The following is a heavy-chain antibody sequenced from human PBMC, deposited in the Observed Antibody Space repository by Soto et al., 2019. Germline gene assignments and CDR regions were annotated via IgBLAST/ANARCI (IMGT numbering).Heavy chain of an antibody. D-gene: IGHD3-16*01. CDR2: IYYSGST. CDR1: GGSISSSSYY. V-gene: IGHV4-39*01. CDR3: ARHRYDYIWGSYKNPHFDY. Sequence: SETLSLTCTVSGGSISSSSYYWGWIRQPPGKGLEWIGSIYYSGSTYYNPSLKSRVTISVDTSKNQFSLKLSSVTAADTAVYYCARHRYDYIWGSYKNPHFDYWGQGTLVTVSS. J-gene: IGHJ4*02.